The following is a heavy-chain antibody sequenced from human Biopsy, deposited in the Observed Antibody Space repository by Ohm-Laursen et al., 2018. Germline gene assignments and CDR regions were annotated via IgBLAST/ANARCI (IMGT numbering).Heavy chain of an antibody. CDR1: GSTFTSYG. D-gene: IGHD4-11*01. V-gene: IGHV3-30*03. CDR3: ARDEKRWDYSNYFSWHFDL. CDR2: ISYDGSGE. J-gene: IGHJ2*01. Sequence: SLRLSCTASGSTFTSYGMHWVRQAPGTGLEWAAVISYDGSGEYYADSLQGRFTISRDNPKNTVDLQMNSLRAEDTAVYFCARDEKRWDYSNYFSWHFDLWGRGTLVTVSS.